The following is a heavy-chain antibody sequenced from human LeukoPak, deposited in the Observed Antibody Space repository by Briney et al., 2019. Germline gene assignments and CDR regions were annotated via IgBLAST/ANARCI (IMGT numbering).Heavy chain of an antibody. V-gene: IGHV1-2*02. CDR1: GYTFTGYY. J-gene: IGHJ5*02. CDR3: ARDPRYDFRSGYFPT. Sequence: ASVKVSCKASGYTFTGYYMHWVRQAPGQGLEWMGWINPNSGGTNYAQKFQGRVTMTRDTSISTAYMELSRLRSDDTAVYYCARDPRYDFRSGYFPTWGQGTLVTVSS. D-gene: IGHD3-3*01. CDR2: INPNSGGT.